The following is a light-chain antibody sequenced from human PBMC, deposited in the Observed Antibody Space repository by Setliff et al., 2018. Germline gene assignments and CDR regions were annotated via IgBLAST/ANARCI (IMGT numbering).Light chain of an antibody. CDR3: CSYTISSTRV. CDR2: DVS. J-gene: IGLJ1*01. CDR1: SSDVGGYNY. Sequence: QSVLTQPASVSGSPGQSITISCTGTSSDVGGYNYVSWYQQHPGKAPKLMIYDVSNRPSGVSNRFSGSKSGNTAFLTIPGLQAEDEADYYCCSYTISSTRVFGTGTKVTV. V-gene: IGLV2-14*01.